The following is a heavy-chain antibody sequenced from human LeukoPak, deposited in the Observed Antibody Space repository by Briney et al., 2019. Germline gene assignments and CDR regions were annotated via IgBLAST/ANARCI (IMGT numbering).Heavy chain of an antibody. Sequence: SVKVSCKASGGTFSSYAISWVRQAPGQGLEWMGGIIPIFGTANYAQKFQGRVTITADESTSTAYMELSSLRSEDTAVYYCALRRAYDILTGYRYGGQGTLVTVSS. V-gene: IGHV1-69*13. CDR3: ALRRAYDILTGYRY. CDR1: GGTFSSYA. J-gene: IGHJ4*02. CDR2: IIPIFGTA. D-gene: IGHD3-9*01.